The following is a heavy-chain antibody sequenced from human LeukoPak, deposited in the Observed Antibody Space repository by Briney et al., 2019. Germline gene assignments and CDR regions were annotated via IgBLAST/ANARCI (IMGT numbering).Heavy chain of an antibody. CDR2: IYYSGST. J-gene: IGHJ4*02. D-gene: IGHD1-26*01. CDR1: GGSISNSSSY. Sequence: SETLSLTCTVSGGSISNSSSYWGWLRQPPGTGLEWIGSIYYSGSTYYNPSLKSRVTISVDTSKNQFSLKLSSVTAADTAVYYCARLSPVGIVYFDYWGEGTLVTVSS. CDR3: ARLSPVGIVYFDY. V-gene: IGHV4-39*01.